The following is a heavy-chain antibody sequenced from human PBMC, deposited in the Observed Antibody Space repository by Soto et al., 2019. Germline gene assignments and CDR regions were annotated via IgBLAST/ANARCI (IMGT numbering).Heavy chain of an antibody. D-gene: IGHD2-15*01. CDR1: GYSFTSYW. J-gene: IGHJ4*02. Sequence: PGESLKISGKGSGYSFTSYWIGWVRQMPGKGLEWMGIIYPGDSDTRYSPSFQGQVTISADKSISTAYLQWSSLKASDTAMYYCARPSEVAATGVGFDYWGQGTLVTVSS. CDR2: IYPGDSDT. CDR3: ARPSEVAATGVGFDY. V-gene: IGHV5-51*01.